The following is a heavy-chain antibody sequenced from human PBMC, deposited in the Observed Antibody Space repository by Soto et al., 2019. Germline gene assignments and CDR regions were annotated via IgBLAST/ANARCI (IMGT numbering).Heavy chain of an antibody. D-gene: IGHD6-6*01. Sequence: RASVKVSCKASGYTFTSFIIHWVRQAPGQSLEWLGWINAGNGDTKYSQKFQGRVTITRDTSARTAYMELSSLRSQDTAVYYCATIASHFYYYSMDVWGQGTTVTVSS. J-gene: IGHJ6*02. CDR3: ATIASHFYYYSMDV. V-gene: IGHV1-3*01. CDR2: INAGNGDT. CDR1: GYTFTSFI.